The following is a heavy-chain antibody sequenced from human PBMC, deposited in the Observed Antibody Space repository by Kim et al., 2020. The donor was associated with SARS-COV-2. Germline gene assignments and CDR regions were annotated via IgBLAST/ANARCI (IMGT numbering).Heavy chain of an antibody. CDR2: ISAYNGNT. V-gene: IGHV1-18*04. Sequence: ASVKVSCKASGYTFTSYGISWVRQAPGQGLEWMGWISAYNGNTNYAQKLQGRVTMTTDTSTSTAYMELRSLRSDDTAVYYCARDVPNPLPATAPLAVDYWGQGTLVTVSS. CDR1: GYTFTSYG. CDR3: ARDVPNPLPATAPLAVDY. J-gene: IGHJ4*02. D-gene: IGHD2-2*01.